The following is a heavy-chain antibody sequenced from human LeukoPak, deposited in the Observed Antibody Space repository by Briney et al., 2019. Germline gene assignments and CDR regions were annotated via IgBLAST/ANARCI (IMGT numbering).Heavy chain of an antibody. D-gene: IGHD3-22*01. CDR2: IFYSGGT. J-gene: IGHJ4*02. V-gene: IGHV4-39*01. CDR1: GGSISSGSFY. Sequence: PSETLSLTCTVSGGSISSGSFYWGWVRQPPGEGLEYIGTIFYSGGTYYNPSLKSRVTMSADTSKNQFSLKLSSVTAADTAVFYCARLTFFTYYYDTSDYKGFYFDSWGQGTLVTVSS. CDR3: ARLTFFTYYYDTSDYKGFYFDS.